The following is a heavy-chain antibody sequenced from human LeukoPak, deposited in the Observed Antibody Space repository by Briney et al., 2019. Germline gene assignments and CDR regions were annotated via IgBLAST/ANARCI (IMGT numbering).Heavy chain of an antibody. Sequence: SETLSLTCTVSGGSISSSSYYWGWIRQPPGKGLEWIGSIYYSGSTYYNPSLKSRVTISVDTSKNQFSLKLSSVTAADTAVYYCARLRYSYLDYWGQRTLVTVSS. J-gene: IGHJ4*02. V-gene: IGHV4-39*01. CDR3: ARLRYSYLDY. D-gene: IGHD5-18*01. CDR1: GGSISSSSYY. CDR2: IYYSGST.